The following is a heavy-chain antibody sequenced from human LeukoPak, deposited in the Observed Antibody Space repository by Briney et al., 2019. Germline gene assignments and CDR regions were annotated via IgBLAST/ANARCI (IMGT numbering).Heavy chain of an antibody. CDR2: IIPIFGTA. CDR3: ARVAASQHGKAFDY. Sequence: SVKVSCKASGGTFSSYAISWVRQAPGRGLEWMGGIIPIFGTANYAQKFQGRVTITADESTSTAYMELSSLRSEDTAVYYCARVAASQHGKAFDYWGQGTLVTVSS. D-gene: IGHD6-13*01. V-gene: IGHV1-69*13. J-gene: IGHJ4*02. CDR1: GGTFSSYA.